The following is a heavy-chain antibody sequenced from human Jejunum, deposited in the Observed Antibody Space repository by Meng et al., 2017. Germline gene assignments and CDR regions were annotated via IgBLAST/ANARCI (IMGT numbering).Heavy chain of an antibody. D-gene: IGHD3-10*01. CDR2: IWYDGSKT. CDR1: GFTFRNYG. J-gene: IGHJ4*02. CDR3: ARYRSGSSDY. V-gene: IGHV3-33*01. Sequence: EDLVGVGGGVVKAGTSLRLSWAASGFTFRNYGMHWVRQAPGKGLEWAAVIWYDGSKTYYADSVKGRFSISRDNSKNTLYLQMNSLRAEDTAVYYCARYRSGSSDYWGPGTLVTVSS.